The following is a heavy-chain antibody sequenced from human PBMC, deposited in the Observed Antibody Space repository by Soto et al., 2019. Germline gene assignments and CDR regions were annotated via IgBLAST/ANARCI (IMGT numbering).Heavy chain of an antibody. CDR2: INPNSGGT. D-gene: IGHD3-22*01. V-gene: IGHV1-2*02. CDR1: GYTFTGYY. Sequence: ASVKVSCKASGYTFTGYYMHWVRQAPGQGLEWMGWINPNSGGTNYAQKFQGRVTMTRDTSISTAYMELSRLRSDDTAVYYCARNSGADSSGYYNPYYYGMDVWGQGTTVTVSS. CDR3: ARNSGADSSGYYNPYYYGMDV. J-gene: IGHJ6*02.